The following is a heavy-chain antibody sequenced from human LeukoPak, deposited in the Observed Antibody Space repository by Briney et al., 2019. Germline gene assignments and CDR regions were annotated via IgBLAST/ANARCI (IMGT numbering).Heavy chain of an antibody. CDR1: GFTFSSYA. Sequence: GGSLRLSCAASGFTFSSYALSWVRQAPGKRLEWVSTISGGGGNTYYADSVKGRFTISRDNSKNTLFLQINSLRAEDTAIYYCAKNQGVWGSYRSPFEYWGQGTLVTVSS. D-gene: IGHD3-16*02. CDR2: ISGGGGNT. V-gene: IGHV3-23*01. CDR3: AKNQGVWGSYRSPFEY. J-gene: IGHJ4*02.